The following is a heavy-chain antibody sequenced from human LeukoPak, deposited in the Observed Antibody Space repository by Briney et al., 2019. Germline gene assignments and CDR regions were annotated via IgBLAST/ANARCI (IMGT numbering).Heavy chain of an antibody. Sequence: SETLSLTCTVSGYSISSGYYWGWIRQPPGKGLEWIGSIYHSGSTYYNPSLKSRVTISVDTSKNQFSLKLSSVTAADTAVYYCASPDLSLYDILTGYPGPFSFDYWGQGTLVTVSS. CDR2: IYHSGST. D-gene: IGHD3-9*01. J-gene: IGHJ4*02. CDR1: GYSISSGYY. CDR3: ASPDLSLYDILTGYPGPFSFDY. V-gene: IGHV4-38-2*02.